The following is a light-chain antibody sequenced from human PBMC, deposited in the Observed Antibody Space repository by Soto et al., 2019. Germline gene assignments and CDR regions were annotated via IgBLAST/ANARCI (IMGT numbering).Light chain of an antibody. J-gene: IGLJ3*02. Sequence: QSALTQPRSVSGSPGQSVTISCTGTSSDVGGYNYVSWYQQHPGKAPKLIIFDVTRRPSGVPDRFSGSKSGSTASLTISGLQAEDEAGYYCSSYAGSYTWVFGGGTKVTVL. CDR3: SSYAGSYTWV. V-gene: IGLV2-11*01. CDR1: SSDVGGYNY. CDR2: DVT.